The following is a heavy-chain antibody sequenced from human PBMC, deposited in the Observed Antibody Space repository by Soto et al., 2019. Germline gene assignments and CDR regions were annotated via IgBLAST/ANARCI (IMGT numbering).Heavy chain of an antibody. J-gene: IGHJ5*02. D-gene: IGHD3-22*01. Sequence: SETLSLTCTVSGGSISSGDYYWSWIRQHPGKGLEWIGTIYFSGTTYYNPSLKSRVTISVDTSKNQFSLNLSSVTAADTAVYYCARRDRSGFSYWLDTWGQGTLVTVS. CDR2: IYFSGTT. CDR3: ARRDRSGFSYWLDT. CDR1: GGSISSGDYY. V-gene: IGHV4-31*03.